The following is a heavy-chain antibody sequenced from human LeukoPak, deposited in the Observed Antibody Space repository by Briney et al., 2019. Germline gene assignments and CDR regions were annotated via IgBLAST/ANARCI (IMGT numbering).Heavy chain of an antibody. J-gene: IGHJ4*02. D-gene: IGHD6-19*01. CDR1: GFTFSSYA. CDR2: ISYDGSNK. CDR3: AKERSLEIAVAGTIFDY. V-gene: IGHV3-30-3*01. Sequence: GGSLRLSCAASGFTFSSYAMHWVRQAPGKGLEWVAVISYDGSNKYYADSVKGRFIISRDDSKNTVYLQLNSLRVEDTAVYYCAKERSLEIAVAGTIFDYWGQGTPVTVSS.